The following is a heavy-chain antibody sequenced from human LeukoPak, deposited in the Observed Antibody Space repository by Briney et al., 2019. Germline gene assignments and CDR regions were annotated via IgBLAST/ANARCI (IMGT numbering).Heavy chain of an antibody. CDR3: ARVLDGGNSYYFDY. CDR1: GGSISSYY. CDR2: IYYSGST. V-gene: IGHV4-59*01. Sequence: SETLSLTCTVSGGSISSYYWSWIRQPPGKGLEWIGYIYYSGSTNYSPSLKSRVTISVDTSKNQFSLKLSSVTAADTAVYYCARVLDGGNSYYFDYWGQGTLVTVSS. D-gene: IGHD4-23*01. J-gene: IGHJ4*02.